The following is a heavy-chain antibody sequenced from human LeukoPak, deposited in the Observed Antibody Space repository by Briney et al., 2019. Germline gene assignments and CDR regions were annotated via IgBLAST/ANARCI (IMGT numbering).Heavy chain of an antibody. Sequence: GGSLRLSCAASGFTFSSYWMHWVRQAPGKGLEWVSYISSSSSTIYYADSVKGRFTISRDNAKNSLYLQMNGLRAEDTAVYHCAREGYGDSDWFDPWGQGTLVTVSS. CDR3: AREGYGDSDWFDP. CDR1: GFTFSSYW. V-gene: IGHV3-48*04. J-gene: IGHJ5*02. D-gene: IGHD4-17*01. CDR2: ISSSSSTI.